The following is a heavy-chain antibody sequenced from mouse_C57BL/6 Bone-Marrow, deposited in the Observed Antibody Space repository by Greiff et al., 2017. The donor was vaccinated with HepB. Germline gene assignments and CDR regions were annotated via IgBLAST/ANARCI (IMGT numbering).Heavy chain of an antibody. V-gene: IGHV5-12*01. Sequence: EVKVVESGGGLVQPGGSLKLSCAASGFTFSDYYMYWVRQTPEKRLEWVAYISNGGGSTYYPDTVKGRFTISRDNAKNTLYLQMSRLKSEDTAMYYCARRGTTVVAYWYFDVWGTGTTVTVSS. CDR3: ARRGTTVVAYWYFDV. J-gene: IGHJ1*03. D-gene: IGHD1-1*01. CDR1: GFTFSDYY. CDR2: ISNGGGST.